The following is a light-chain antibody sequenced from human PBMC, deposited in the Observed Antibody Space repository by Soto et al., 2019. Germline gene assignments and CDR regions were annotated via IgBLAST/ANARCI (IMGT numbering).Light chain of an antibody. Sequence: DIQMTQSPSDMSASVGDRVTITCRASQDISNFLVWFQQRPGKVPKRLMYSANRLESGVPSRFSGSGSATEFTFTISSQQAEDFATYYCLQHKSYPRTFGQGTKVDIK. CDR1: QDISNF. V-gene: IGKV1-17*03. CDR2: SAN. J-gene: IGKJ1*01. CDR3: LQHKSYPRT.